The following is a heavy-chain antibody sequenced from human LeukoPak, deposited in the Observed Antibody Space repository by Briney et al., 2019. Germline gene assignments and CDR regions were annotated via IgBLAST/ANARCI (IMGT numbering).Heavy chain of an antibody. CDR3: ARDHSGTNYVMD. V-gene: IGHV4-59*01. Sequence: PSETLSLTCSVSGGSISSYYWSWIRQPPGKGLEWIGYIYYSGSTNYNPSLKSRVTISVDTSKSQFSLELRSVTAADTAVYYCARDHSGTNYVMDWGQGTLVTVSS. J-gene: IGHJ4*02. D-gene: IGHD4/OR15-4a*01. CDR2: IYYSGST. CDR1: GGSISSYY.